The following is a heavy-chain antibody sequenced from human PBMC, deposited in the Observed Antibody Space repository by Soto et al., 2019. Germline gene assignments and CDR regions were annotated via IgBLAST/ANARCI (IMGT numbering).Heavy chain of an antibody. CDR3: ARSEWVGVSGTTPDFDY. J-gene: IGHJ4*02. CDR1: GGSFSGYY. V-gene: IGHV4-34*01. Sequence: QVQLQQWGAGLLKPSETLSLTCAVYGGSFSGYYWSWIRQPPGKGLEWIGEINHSGSTNYNPSLKSRVTISVDTSKNQFSLKLSSVTAADTAVYYCARSEWVGVSGTTPDFDYWGQGTLVTVSS. D-gene: IGHD1-7*01. CDR2: INHSGST.